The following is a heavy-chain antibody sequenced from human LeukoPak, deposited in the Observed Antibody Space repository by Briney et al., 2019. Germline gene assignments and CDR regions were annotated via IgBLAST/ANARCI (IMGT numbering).Heavy chain of an antibody. V-gene: IGHV4-39*07. CDR3: AREAYYSGYSYGRKHRTRRYYFDY. D-gene: IGHD5-18*01. Sequence: SETLSLTCTVSGGSISSSRHFWGWIRQPPGKGLEWIGSIYHNGVTFSNASLRSRLSISVDTSKNQFSLKLSSVTAADTAVYYCAREAYYSGYSYGRKHRTRRYYFDYWGQGTLVTVSS. J-gene: IGHJ4*02. CDR1: GGSISSSRHF. CDR2: IYHNGVT.